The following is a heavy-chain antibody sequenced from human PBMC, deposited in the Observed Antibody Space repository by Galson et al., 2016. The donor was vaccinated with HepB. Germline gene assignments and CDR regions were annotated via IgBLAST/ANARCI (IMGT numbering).Heavy chain of an antibody. Sequence: SLRLSCAASGFTFSSYGMHWVRQAPGKGLEWVAVIWYDGSNKYYADSVKGRFTISRDNSKNTLYLQMNSLRAEDTAVYYCARDLYAPYYFDYWGQGTLVTASS. J-gene: IGHJ4*02. V-gene: IGHV3-33*01. D-gene: IGHD2/OR15-2a*01. CDR2: IWYDGSNK. CDR1: GFTFSSYG. CDR3: ARDLYAPYYFDY.